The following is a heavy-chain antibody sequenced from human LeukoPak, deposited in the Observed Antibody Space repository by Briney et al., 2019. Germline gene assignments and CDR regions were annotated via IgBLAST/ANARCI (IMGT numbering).Heavy chain of an antibody. J-gene: IGHJ4*02. CDR2: INPNSGGT. V-gene: IGHV1-2*06. CDR1: GYTFTGYY. CDR3: ARTVGVVVAASPLDY. D-gene: IGHD2-15*01. Sequence: ASVKVSCKASGYTFTGYYMHWVRQAPGQRLEWMGRINPNSGGTNYAQKFQGRVTMTRDTSISTAYMELSRLRSDDTAVFYCARTVGVVVAASPLDYWGQGTLVTVSS.